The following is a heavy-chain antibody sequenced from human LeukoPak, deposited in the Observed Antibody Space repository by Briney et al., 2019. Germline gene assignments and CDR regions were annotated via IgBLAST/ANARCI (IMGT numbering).Heavy chain of an antibody. V-gene: IGHV4-30-2*01. CDR2: IYHSGST. J-gene: IGHJ4*02. D-gene: IGHD6-13*01. CDR1: GGSISSGGYY. CDR3: ARTPQALAAAGFDY. Sequence: PSETLSLTCTVSGGSISSGGYYWSWIRQPPGKGLEWIGYIYHSGSTYYNPSLKSRVTISVDRSKNQFSLKLSSVTAADTAVYYCARTPQALAAAGFDYWGQGTLVTVSS.